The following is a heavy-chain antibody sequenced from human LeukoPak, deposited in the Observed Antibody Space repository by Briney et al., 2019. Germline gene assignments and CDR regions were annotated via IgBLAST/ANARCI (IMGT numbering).Heavy chain of an antibody. CDR2: IYYSGST. CDR3: AIIPGRVMVRRYYFDY. Sequence: SETLSLTCTVSGGSISSSSYYWGWIRQPPGKGLEWIGSIYYSGSTYYNPSLKSRVTIAVDTSKTQFSLKLSSVTAADTAVYYCAIIPGRVMVRRYYFDYWGQGTLVTVSS. J-gene: IGHJ4*02. CDR1: GGSISSSSYY. V-gene: IGHV4-39*01. D-gene: IGHD3-10*01.